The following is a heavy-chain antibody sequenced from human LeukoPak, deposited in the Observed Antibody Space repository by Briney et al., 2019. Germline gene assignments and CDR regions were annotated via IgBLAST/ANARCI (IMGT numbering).Heavy chain of an antibody. CDR2: IYYSGST. V-gene: IGHV4-59*01. J-gene: IGHJ6*03. CDR1: GGSISSYY. CDR3: ARGNYDFWSGYLVPYYYYYMDV. D-gene: IGHD3-3*01. Sequence: SETLSLTCTVPGGSISSYYWSWIRQPPGKGLEWIGYIYYSGSTNYNPSLKSRVTISVDTSKNQFSLKLSSVTAADTAVYYCARGNYDFWSGYLVPYYYYYMDVWGKGTTVTVSS.